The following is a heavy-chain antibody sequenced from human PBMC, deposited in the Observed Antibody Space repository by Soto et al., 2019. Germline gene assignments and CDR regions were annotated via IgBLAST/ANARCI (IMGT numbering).Heavy chain of an antibody. CDR1: GFTFSSYA. J-gene: IGHJ3*02. CDR2: ISGSGGST. Sequence: EVQLLESGGGLVQPGGSLRLSCAASGFTFSSYAMSWVRQAPGKGLEWVSAISGSGGSTYYADSVKGRFTISRDNFKNTLYLQMNSLRAEDTAVYYCVSPIVVVIPNDAFDIWGQGTMVTVSS. V-gene: IGHV3-23*01. D-gene: IGHD3-22*01. CDR3: VSPIVVVIPNDAFDI.